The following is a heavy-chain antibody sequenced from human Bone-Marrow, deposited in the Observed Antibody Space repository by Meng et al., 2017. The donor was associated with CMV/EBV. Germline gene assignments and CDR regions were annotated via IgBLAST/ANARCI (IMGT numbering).Heavy chain of an antibody. CDR3: ARVEWGGYPYYYYYYGMDV. Sequence: GESLKISCAASGFTFSSYSMNWVRQAPGKGLEWVSSISSSSSTIYYADSVKGRFTISRDNAKNSLYLQMNSLRAEDTAVYYCARVEWGGYPYYYYYYGMDVWGQGTTVTVSS. CDR1: GFTFSSYS. CDR2: ISSSSSTI. J-gene: IGHJ6*02. V-gene: IGHV3-48*04. D-gene: IGHD3-3*01.